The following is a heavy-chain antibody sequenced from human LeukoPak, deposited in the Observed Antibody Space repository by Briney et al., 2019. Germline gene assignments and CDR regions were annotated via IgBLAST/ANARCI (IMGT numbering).Heavy chain of an antibody. V-gene: IGHV3-74*01. Sequence: GGSLRLSCSASGFTFSSSSMHWVRRAPGEGLVWVGRIRSDGASTNCPDSMKSHFIISRDNAKNTLYLQMNRLRDEDTAVYFCARGRNSSWFDYWGQGTLDAVSS. J-gene: IGHJ4*02. D-gene: IGHD6-13*01. CDR3: ARGRNSSWFDY. CDR2: IRSDGAST. CDR1: GFTFSSSS.